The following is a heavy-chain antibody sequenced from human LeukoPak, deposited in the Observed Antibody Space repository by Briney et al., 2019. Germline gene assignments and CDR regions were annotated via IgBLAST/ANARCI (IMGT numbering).Heavy chain of an antibody. V-gene: IGHV4-38-2*01. CDR1: GYSISSGYY. D-gene: IGHD1-26*01. Sequence: SETLSLTCAVSGYSISSGYYWGWIRQPPGKGLEWIGSIYHSGSTYYNPSLKSRVTISVDTSKNQFSLKLSSVTAAYTAVYYCARLWVGATRTFDYWGQGTLVTVSS. CDR3: ARLWVGATRTFDY. J-gene: IGHJ4*02. CDR2: IYHSGST.